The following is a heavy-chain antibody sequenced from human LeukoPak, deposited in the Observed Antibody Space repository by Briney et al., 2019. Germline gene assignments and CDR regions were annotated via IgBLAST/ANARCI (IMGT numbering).Heavy chain of an antibody. Sequence: SETLSLTCAVSGYSISSGYYWGWIRQPPGKGLEWIGSIYHSGSTYYNPSLKSRVTISVDTSKNQFSLKLSSVTAADTAVYYCASSFLASSNWFDPWGQGTLVTVSS. CDR2: IYHSGST. CDR3: ASSFLASSNWFDP. J-gene: IGHJ5*02. CDR1: GYSISSGYY. V-gene: IGHV4-38-2*01. D-gene: IGHD3-3*02.